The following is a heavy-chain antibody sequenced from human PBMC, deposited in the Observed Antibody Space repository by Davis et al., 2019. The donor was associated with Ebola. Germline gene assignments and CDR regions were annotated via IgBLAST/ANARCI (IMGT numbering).Heavy chain of an antibody. J-gene: IGHJ6*02. CDR3: AKGVRYFDWLKAYYGMDV. CDR1: GFTFDDYA. CDR2: ISWNSGSI. D-gene: IGHD3-9*01. Sequence: PGGSLRLSCAASGFTFDDYAMHWVRQAPGKGLEWVSGISWNSGSIGHADSVKGRFTISRDNAKNSLYLQMNSLRAEDTALYYCAKGVRYFDWLKAYYGMDVWGQGTTVTVSS. V-gene: IGHV3-9*01.